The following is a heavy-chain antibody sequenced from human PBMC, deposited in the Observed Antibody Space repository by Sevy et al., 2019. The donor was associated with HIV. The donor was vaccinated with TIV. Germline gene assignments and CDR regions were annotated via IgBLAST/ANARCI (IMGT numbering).Heavy chain of an antibody. CDR1: GFTFSIFW. Sequence: GGSLRLSCTASGFTFSIFWMHWVRQAPGKGLVWVSHINSDGRSTTYEDSVKGRFTISRDNAKNTLYLQMNSRRDEDTAVYFCARDKIYGMDVWGQGTTVTVSS. CDR3: ARDKIYGMDV. CDR2: INSDGRST. J-gene: IGHJ6*02. V-gene: IGHV3-74*01.